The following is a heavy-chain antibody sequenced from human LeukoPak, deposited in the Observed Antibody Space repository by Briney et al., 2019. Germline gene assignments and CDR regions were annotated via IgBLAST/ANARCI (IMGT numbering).Heavy chain of an antibody. V-gene: IGHV4-30-2*01. J-gene: IGHJ2*01. CDR3: ARGARYFDL. CDR2: IYHSGST. CDR1: GGSISSGGYS. Sequence: SQTLSLTCAVSGGSISSGGYSWSWIRQPPGKGLEWIGYIYHSGSTYYNPSLKSRVTISVDRSKNQFSLKLSSVTAADTAVYYCARGARYFDLWGRGTLVIVSS.